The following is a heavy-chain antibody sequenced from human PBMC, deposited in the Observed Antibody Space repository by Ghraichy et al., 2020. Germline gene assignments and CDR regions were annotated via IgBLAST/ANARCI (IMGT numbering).Heavy chain of an antibody. J-gene: IGHJ6*02. CDR2: IIPIFGTA. D-gene: IGHD3-9*01. CDR1: GGTFNSYA. Sequence: SVKVSCKASGGTFNSYAISWVRQAPGQGLEWMGGIIPIFGTANYAQKFQGRVTITADESTSTAYMELSSLRSEDTAVYYCARDPGILTGSPHYYGMDVWGQGTTVTVSS. CDR3: ARDPGILTGSPHYYGMDV. V-gene: IGHV1-69*13.